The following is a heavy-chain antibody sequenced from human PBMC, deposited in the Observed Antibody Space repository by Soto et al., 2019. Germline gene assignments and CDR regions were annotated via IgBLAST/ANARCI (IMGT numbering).Heavy chain of an antibody. D-gene: IGHD3-9*01. J-gene: IGHJ6*02. CDR1: GFTFSDYY. Sequence: QVQLVESGGGLVKPGGALRLSCAASGFTFSDYYMSWIRQAPGKGLEWVSYISSSSSYTNYADSVKGRFTISRDNAKNSLYLQMNSLRAEDTAVYYCARDQEYDILTGHYYYGMDVWGQGTTVTVSS. CDR2: ISSSSSYT. V-gene: IGHV3-11*05. CDR3: ARDQEYDILTGHYYYGMDV.